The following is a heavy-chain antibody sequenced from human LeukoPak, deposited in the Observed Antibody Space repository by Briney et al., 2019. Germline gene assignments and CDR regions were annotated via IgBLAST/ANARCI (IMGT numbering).Heavy chain of an antibody. D-gene: IGHD2-2*01. CDR2: IIPIFGTA. CDR3: ARGQLLDRRGAFDY. J-gene: IGHJ4*02. Sequence: ASVKVSCKASGGTFSSYVISWVRQAPGQGLEWMGGIIPIFGTANYAQKFQGRVTITTDESTSTAYMELSSLRSEDTAVYYCARGQLLDRRGAFDYWGQGTLVTVSS. V-gene: IGHV1-69*05. CDR1: GGTFSSYV.